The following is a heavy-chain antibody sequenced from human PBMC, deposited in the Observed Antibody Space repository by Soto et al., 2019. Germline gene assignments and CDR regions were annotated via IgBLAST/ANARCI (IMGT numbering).Heavy chain of an antibody. Sequence: GGSLRLSCAASGLTFSNAWMNWVRQAPGKGLEWVGRIKSKTDGGTKDYAAPVKGRFTTSRDDSKKPLYLQMNSLKTQDTAVYYCTTVSKWRDLYFDYWGQGTLGPVSS. CDR3: TTVSKWRDLYFDY. D-gene: IGHD2-8*01. CDR2: IKSKTDGGTK. CDR1: GLTFSNAW. V-gene: IGHV3-15*07. J-gene: IGHJ4*02.